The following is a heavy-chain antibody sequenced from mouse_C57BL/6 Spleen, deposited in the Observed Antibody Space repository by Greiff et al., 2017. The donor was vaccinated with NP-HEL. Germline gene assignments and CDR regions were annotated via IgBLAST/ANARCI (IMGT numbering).Heavy chain of an antibody. V-gene: IGHV14-3*01. CDR2: IDPANGNT. CDR3: ARAHYGNSAWFAY. J-gene: IGHJ3*01. CDR1: GFNIKNTY. D-gene: IGHD2-1*01. Sequence: VQLKESVAELVRPGASVKLSCTASGFNIKNTYMHWVKQRPEQGLEWIGRIDPANGNTKYAPKFQGKATITADTSSNTAYLQLSSLTSEDTAIYYCARAHYGNSAWFAYWGQGTLVTVSA.